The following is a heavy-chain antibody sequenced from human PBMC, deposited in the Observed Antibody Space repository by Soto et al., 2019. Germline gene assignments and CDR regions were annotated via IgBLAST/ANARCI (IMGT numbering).Heavy chain of an antibody. Sequence: EVQLVESGGGLVQPGGSLRLSCAASGFTFRSYWINWVRQAPGKGLEWVASIKEDGSEKHYVDSVRGRFTISRDNAKNSLYLQMDSLRPEDTAVYYCVRDPSKYYGLDVWGQGTTVTVSS. CDR3: VRDPSKYYGLDV. J-gene: IGHJ6*02. CDR1: GFTFRSYW. CDR2: IKEDGSEK. V-gene: IGHV3-7*05.